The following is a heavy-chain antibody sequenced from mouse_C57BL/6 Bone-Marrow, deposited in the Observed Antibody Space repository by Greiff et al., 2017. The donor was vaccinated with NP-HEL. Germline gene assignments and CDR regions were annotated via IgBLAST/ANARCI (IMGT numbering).Heavy chain of an antibody. CDR3: ARFSYFY. CDR1: GETGNGEG. D-gene: IGHD1-1*01. V-gene: IGHV1-64*01. Sequence: QVQLKQPGAELVKPGDEVKGGGKGAGETGNGEGRDGGERGGGRCLEWIGMIHPNSGSTPSPDNFKSKATLTVDKSSSTAYMQLSSLTSEDSAVYYCARFSYFYWGQGTTLTVSS. CDR2: IHPNSGST. J-gene: IGHJ2*01.